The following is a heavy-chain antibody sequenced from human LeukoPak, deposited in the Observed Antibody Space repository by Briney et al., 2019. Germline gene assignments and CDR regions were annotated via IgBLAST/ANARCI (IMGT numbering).Heavy chain of an antibody. V-gene: IGHV3-7*03. CDR3: ARGGGLDV. CDR2: IKTDGSEK. D-gene: IGHD3-16*01. J-gene: IGHJ6*02. Sequence: QRWGSLRLSCEASGFTFSSYWMSWVRQAPGKGLEWVANIKTDGSEKYYVDSVKGRFTISRDNAKNSLYLQMNSLRAEDTAVYYCARGGGLDVWGQGATVTVSS. CDR1: GFTFSSYW.